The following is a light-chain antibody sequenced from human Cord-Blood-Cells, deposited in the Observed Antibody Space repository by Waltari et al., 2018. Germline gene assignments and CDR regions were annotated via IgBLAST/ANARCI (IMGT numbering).Light chain of an antibody. CDR3: QQYNNWPPYT. V-gene: IGKV3D-15*01. Sequence: EIVMTQSPATLSVSPGERATLSRRASQSVSSNLAWYQQKPGQAPRLLLYGASTRATGIPARFIGSGSGTEFTLTISSLQSEDFAVYYCQQYNNWPPYTFGQGTKLEIK. J-gene: IGKJ2*01. CDR1: QSVSSN. CDR2: GAS.